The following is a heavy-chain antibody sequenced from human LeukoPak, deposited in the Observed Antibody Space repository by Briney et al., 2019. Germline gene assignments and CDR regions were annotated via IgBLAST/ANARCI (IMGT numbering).Heavy chain of an antibody. D-gene: IGHD6-13*01. CDR2: INHSGST. V-gene: IGHV4-34*01. CDR3: ARESDGWGSSGYWLDWFDP. J-gene: IGHJ5*02. CDR1: GGSFSGYY. Sequence: SETLSLTCAVYGGSFSGYYWSWIRQPPGKGLEWLGEINHSGSTNYNPSLKSRVTISVDTSKNQFSLKLSSVTAADTAVYYCARESDGWGSSGYWLDWFDPWGQGTLVTVSS.